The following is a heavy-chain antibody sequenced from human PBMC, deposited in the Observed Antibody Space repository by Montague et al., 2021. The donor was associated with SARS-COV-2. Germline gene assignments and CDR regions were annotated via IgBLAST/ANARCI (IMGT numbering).Heavy chain of an antibody. CDR1: GFTFSAYW. Sequence: SLRLSCAASGFTFSAYWMHWVRQAPGQGLEWVARIRADGTTTNYXDSVKGRYTISRDSAQDTVYLHMTTLTAEDTAVYYCVRAFSNSFKWFDPWGQGTLVTVSS. CDR3: VRAFSNSFKWFDP. CDR2: IRADGTTT. V-gene: IGHV3-74*01. D-gene: IGHD6-13*01. J-gene: IGHJ5*02.